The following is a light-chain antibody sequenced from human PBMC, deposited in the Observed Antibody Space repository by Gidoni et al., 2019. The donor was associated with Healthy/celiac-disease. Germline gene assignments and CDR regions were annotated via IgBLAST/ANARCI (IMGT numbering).Light chain of an antibody. J-gene: IGKJ4*01. CDR1: QSVSSN. Sequence: EIVMTQSPATLSVSPGERATLSCRASQSVSSNLAWYQQKPGQAPRLLIYGASTRATGIPARFSGSGYGTEFTLTISSLQSEDFAVYDCQQYKNWPPPLTFGGGTKVEIK. CDR2: GAS. V-gene: IGKV3-15*01. CDR3: QQYKNWPPPLT.